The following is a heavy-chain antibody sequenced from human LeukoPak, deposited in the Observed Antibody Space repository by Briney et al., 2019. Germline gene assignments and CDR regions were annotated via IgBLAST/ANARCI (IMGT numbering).Heavy chain of an antibody. CDR2: ISGGAYST. D-gene: IGHD3-22*01. CDR3: ARNTSGFKLGDAFDI. Sequence: GGSLRLSCAASGFTFSSYAMTWVRQAPGKGLEWVSAISGGAYSTSYADSVKGRLTISRDNSKNTLYLQMNSLRAEDTAIYYCARNTSGFKLGDAFDIWGQGTMVTVSP. CDR1: GFTFSSYA. J-gene: IGHJ3*02. V-gene: IGHV3-23*01.